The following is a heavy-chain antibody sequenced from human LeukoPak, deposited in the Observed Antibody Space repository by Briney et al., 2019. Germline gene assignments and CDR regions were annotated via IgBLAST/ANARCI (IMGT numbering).Heavy chain of an antibody. CDR1: GYTFTSYD. V-gene: IGHV1-18*04. CDR3: ARGWVPAAKGENWFDP. CDR2: ISAYNGNT. J-gene: IGHJ5*02. Sequence: ASVKVSCKASGYTFTSYDISWVRQAPGQGLEWMGWISAYNGNTNYAQKLQGGVTMTTDTSTSTAYMELRSLRSDDTAVYYCARGWVPAAKGENWFDPWGQGTLVTVSS. D-gene: IGHD2-2*01.